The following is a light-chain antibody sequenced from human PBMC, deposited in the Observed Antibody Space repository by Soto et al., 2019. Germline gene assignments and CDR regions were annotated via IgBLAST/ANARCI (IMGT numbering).Light chain of an antibody. CDR3: QQLNSYPIT. Sequence: DIQLTQSPSFLSASVGDRVTITCRASQGISSYLAWYQQKPGKAPKLLIYAASTLQSGVPSRSSGSGSGTEFTLTISRLQPEDFATYYCQQLNSYPITFGQGTRLEIK. CDR2: AAS. J-gene: IGKJ5*01. CDR1: QGISSY. V-gene: IGKV1-9*01.